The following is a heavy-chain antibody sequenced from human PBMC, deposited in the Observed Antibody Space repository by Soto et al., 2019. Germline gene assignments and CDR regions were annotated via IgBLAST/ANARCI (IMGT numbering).Heavy chain of an antibody. Sequence: SETLSLTCTVSGGSIGGYYGSWIRQPPGKGLEWIGYIYYSGSTNYNPSLKSRVTISVDTSKNQFSLKLSSVTAADTAVYYCARTPLDTNYGDYEVYFDYWGQGTLVTVSS. J-gene: IGHJ4*02. CDR3: ARTPLDTNYGDYEVYFDY. V-gene: IGHV4-59*01. D-gene: IGHD4-17*01. CDR1: GGSIGGYY. CDR2: IYYSGST.